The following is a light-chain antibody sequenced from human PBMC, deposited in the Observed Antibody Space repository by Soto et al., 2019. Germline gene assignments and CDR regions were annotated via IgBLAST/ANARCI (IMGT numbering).Light chain of an antibody. J-gene: IGKJ2*01. V-gene: IGKV3-20*01. Sequence: EVVLTQSPGTLSLSPGERATLSCRASQSVSNNYFAWYQQKPGQAPRLLIFGSSDRATGTPDRFSGSVSGTDFTLTISRLEPEDFAVYYCQQYGSSPPYTFGQGTKLEIK. CDR1: QSVSNNY. CDR3: QQYGSSPPYT. CDR2: GSS.